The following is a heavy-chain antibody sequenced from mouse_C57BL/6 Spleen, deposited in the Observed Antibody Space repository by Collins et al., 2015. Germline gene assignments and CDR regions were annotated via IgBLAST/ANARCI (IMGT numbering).Heavy chain of an antibody. CDR1: GYTFTDYY. Sequence: QVQLKQSGAELVRPGASVKLSCKASGYTFTDYYINWVKQRPGQGLEWIARIYPGSGNTYYNEKFKGKATLTAEKSSSTAYMQLSSLTSEDSAVYFCARLYDYDFDYWGQGTTLTVSS. V-gene: IGHV1-76*01. CDR2: IYPGSGNT. CDR3: ARLYDYDFDY. J-gene: IGHJ2*01. D-gene: IGHD2-4*01.